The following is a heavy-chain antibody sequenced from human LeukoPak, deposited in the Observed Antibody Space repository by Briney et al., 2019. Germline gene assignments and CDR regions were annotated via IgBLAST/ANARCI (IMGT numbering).Heavy chain of an antibody. J-gene: IGHJ6*02. CDR2: IYPGDSDT. D-gene: IGHD5-12*01. CDR1: GYSVTSYW. Sequence: GESLKISCKGSGYSVTSYWIGWVRQMPGKGLEWMGIIYPGDSDTRYSPSFQGQVTISADKSISTAYLQWSSLKASDTAMYYCARLNSGYEPHYGMDVWGQGTTVTVSS. CDR3: ARLNSGYEPHYGMDV. V-gene: IGHV5-51*01.